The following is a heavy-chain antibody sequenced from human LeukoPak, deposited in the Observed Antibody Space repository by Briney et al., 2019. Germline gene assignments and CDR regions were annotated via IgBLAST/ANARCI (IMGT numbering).Heavy chain of an antibody. CDR2: IIPIFGTA. V-gene: IGHV1-69*13. CDR3: AIFRDGYISGHYFDY. CDR1: GGTFSSYA. J-gene: IGHJ4*02. Sequence: SVKVSCKASGGTFSSYAISWVRQAPGQGLEWMGGIIPIFGTANYAQKFQGRVTITADESTGTAYMELSSLRSEDTAVYYCAIFRDGYISGHYFDYWGQGTLVTVSS. D-gene: IGHD5-24*01.